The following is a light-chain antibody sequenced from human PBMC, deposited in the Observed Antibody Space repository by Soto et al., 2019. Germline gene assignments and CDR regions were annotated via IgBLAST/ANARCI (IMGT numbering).Light chain of an antibody. Sequence: DIQMTQSPSSVSASVGDTVTITCRASQDISSWVAWYQQKPGTAPKLRISAASSLQSGVPTSFSGSGSGTDFTRIISGLQPEDFATYFCQQGDSLPFPFGCGTKVEIK. CDR2: AAS. CDR1: QDISSW. J-gene: IGKJ4*01. V-gene: IGKV1-12*01. CDR3: QQGDSLPFP.